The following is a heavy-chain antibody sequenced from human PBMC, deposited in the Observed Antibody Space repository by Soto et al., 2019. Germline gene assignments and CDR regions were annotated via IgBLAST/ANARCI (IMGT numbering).Heavy chain of an antibody. V-gene: IGHV5-51*01. J-gene: IGHJ6*02. CDR3: ARSHLYYDVGPHSAYGMDG. Sequence: PGESLKISCKGSGYSFTSYWIGWVRQMPGKGLEWMGIIYPGDSDTRYSPSFQGQVTISADKSISTAYLQWSSLKASDTAMYYCARSHLYYDVGPHSAYGMDGWGQGPTVTVSS. D-gene: IGHD3-10*02. CDR2: IYPGDSDT. CDR1: GYSFTSYW.